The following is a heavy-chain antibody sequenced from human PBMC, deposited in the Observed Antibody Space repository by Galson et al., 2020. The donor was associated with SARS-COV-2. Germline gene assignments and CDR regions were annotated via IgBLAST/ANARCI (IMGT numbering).Heavy chain of an antibody. Sequence: ASVKVSCRNSGYSFSDYYIHWVRQAPAQGLEWMGCINPNSGDTNYAQKFQGRVTMTRDTSISTAYMELSSLRSDDTAVYYCAREQAFDSWGQGTMVTVSS. CDR2: INPNSGDT. J-gene: IGHJ3*02. V-gene: IGHV1-2*02. CDR3: AREQAFDS. CDR1: GYSFSDYY.